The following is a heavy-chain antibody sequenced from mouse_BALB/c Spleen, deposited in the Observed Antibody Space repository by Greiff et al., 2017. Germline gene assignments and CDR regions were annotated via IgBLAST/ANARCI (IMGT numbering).Heavy chain of an antibody. D-gene: IGHD1-2*01. CDR3: AREGGNDYYDYRGPGNTGPGSTGGQSVADV. CDR1: GYTFTSYC. CDR2: IYPGDGDT. J-gene: IGHJ1*01. Sequence: QVQLQQSGAELARPGASVKLSCKASGYTFTSYCMQWVKQRPGQGLEWIGAIYPGDGDTRYTQKFKGKATLTADKSSSTAYMQLSSLASEDSAVYCCAREGGNDYYDYRGPGNTGPGSTGGQSVADV. V-gene: IGHV1-87*01.